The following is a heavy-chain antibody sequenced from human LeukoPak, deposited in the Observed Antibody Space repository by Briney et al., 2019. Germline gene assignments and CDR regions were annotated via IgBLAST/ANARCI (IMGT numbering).Heavy chain of an antibody. V-gene: IGHV4-4*07. CDR2: IYTSGST. D-gene: IGHD3-10*01. CDR3: AGVGPVRYYGSGSYYKT. CDR1: GGSISSYY. Sequence: SETLSLTCTVSGGSISSYYWSWIRQPAGKGLEWIGRIYTSGSTNYNPSLKSRVTMSVDTSKNQFSLKLSSVTAADTAVYYCAGVGPVRYYGSGSYYKTWGQGTLVTVSS. J-gene: IGHJ5*02.